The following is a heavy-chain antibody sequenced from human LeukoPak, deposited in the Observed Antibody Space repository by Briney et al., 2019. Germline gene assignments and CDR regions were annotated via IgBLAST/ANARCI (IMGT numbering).Heavy chain of an antibody. J-gene: IGHJ5*02. CDR3: ASLLCSGGSCYLGWFDP. CDR2: INHTGST. V-gene: IGHV4-34*01. D-gene: IGHD2-15*01. Sequence: SETLSLTCTVSGGSISSYYWSWMRQPPGKGLEWIGEINHTGSTNYNPSLKSRVTISVDTSKNQFSLNLSSVTAADTAVYYCASLLCSGGSCYLGWFDPWGQGTLVTVSS. CDR1: GGSISSYY.